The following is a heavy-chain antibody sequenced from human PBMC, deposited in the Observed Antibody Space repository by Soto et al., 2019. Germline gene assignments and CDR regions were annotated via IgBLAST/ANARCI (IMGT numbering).Heavy chain of an antibody. CDR2: IIPTFGTS. D-gene: IGHD2-21*02. Sequence: QGQLEQSGAEVRKPGSSVKVSCKASGGTFSSSAITWLRQAPGQGPEWMGGIIPTFGTSNSIQKLRGRVTITVDTSQETAFRDVMSLTSGVRTLDFCARPETAGNKGFDI. V-gene: IGHV1-69*06. J-gene: IGHJ3*02. CDR1: GGTFSSSA. CDR3: ARPETAGNKGFDI.